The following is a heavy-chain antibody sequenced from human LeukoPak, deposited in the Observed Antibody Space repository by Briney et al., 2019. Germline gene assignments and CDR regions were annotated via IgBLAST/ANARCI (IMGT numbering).Heavy chain of an antibody. J-gene: IGHJ5*02. D-gene: IGHD6-13*01. V-gene: IGHV3-30-3*01. Sequence: GRSLRLSCAVSGFTFSSYAMHWVRQAPGKGLEWVAVISYVGSNKYYADSVKGRFTISRDNSKNTLYLQMNSLRAEDTAVYYCAKDSSSWYQGWFDPWGQGTLVTVSS. CDR1: GFTFSSYA. CDR2: ISYVGSNK. CDR3: AKDSSSWYQGWFDP.